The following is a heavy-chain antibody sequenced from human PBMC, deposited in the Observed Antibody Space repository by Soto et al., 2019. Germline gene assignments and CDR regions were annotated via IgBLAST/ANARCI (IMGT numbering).Heavy chain of an antibody. CDR2: MNPNTGDT. CDR3: ARGDGYIFDY. V-gene: IGHV1-8*01. CDR1: GYTFISYD. D-gene: IGHD5-12*01. Sequence: QVQLVQSGAEVKKPGASVKVSCKASGYTFISYDINWVRQATGQGLEWMGWMNPNTGDTGYAQKFQGRVNMTRNTSINTANLELSSLRSDDKDVYFCARGDGYIFDYWGQGTLVTVSS. J-gene: IGHJ4*02.